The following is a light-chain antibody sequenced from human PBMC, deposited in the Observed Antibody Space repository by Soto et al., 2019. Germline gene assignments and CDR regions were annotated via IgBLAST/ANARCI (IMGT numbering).Light chain of an antibody. CDR3: QQLHGYPWT. J-gene: IGKJ1*01. Sequence: DIQLTQSPSFLSASVGDSVTITCRASQGVTGYVAWYQQNPGKAPNLLIYAASTLQSGVPSGFSGSGSGTELNLTNSSLQPENFAIYYCQQLHGYPWTFGHGTKVEIK. CDR2: AAS. V-gene: IGKV1-9*01. CDR1: QGVTGY.